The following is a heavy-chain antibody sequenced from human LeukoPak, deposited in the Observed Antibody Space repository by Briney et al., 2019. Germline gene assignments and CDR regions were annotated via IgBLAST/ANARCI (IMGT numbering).Heavy chain of an antibody. Sequence: AGGSLRLSCAASGFTFSSYGMHWVRQAPGKGLEWVAVIWYDGSNKYYADSVKGRFTISRDNSKNTLYLQMNSLRAEDTAVYYCARDPLPYCYDSSGYPAEARGPDYWGQGTLVTVSS. CDR1: GFTFSSYG. J-gene: IGHJ4*02. V-gene: IGHV3-33*01. CDR2: IWYDGSNK. CDR3: ARDPLPYCYDSSGYPAEARGPDY. D-gene: IGHD3-22*01.